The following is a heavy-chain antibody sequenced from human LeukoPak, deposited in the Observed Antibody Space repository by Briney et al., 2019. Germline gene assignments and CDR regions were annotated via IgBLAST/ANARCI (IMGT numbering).Heavy chain of an antibody. CDR3: ARDSLPLGYCSGGSCRQPDY. J-gene: IGHJ4*02. Sequence: SETLSLTCAVSGYSISSGYYWGWIRQPPGKGLEWIGSIYHSGNTYYNPSLKSRVTISVDTPKNQFSLNLGSVTAADTAVYYCARDSLPLGYCSGGSCRQPDYWGQGTLVTVSS. CDR1: GYSISSGYY. D-gene: IGHD2-15*01. V-gene: IGHV4-38-2*02. CDR2: IYHSGNT.